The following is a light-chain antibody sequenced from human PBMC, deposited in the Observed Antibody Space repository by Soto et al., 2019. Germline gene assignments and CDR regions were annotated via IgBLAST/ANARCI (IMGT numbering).Light chain of an antibody. V-gene: IGLV2-11*01. CDR1: SSDIGSYNA. CDR3: SSFAPSYRVI. CDR2: DVF. Sequence: QSVLTQPRSVSGSPGHSVTISCFGTSSDIGSYNAVSWYQQHPGKAPKLIIFDVFERPSGVPDRFSGSKSGNSASLTISGLHAEDESDYYCSSFAPSYRVIFGGGTQLTVL. J-gene: IGLJ2*01.